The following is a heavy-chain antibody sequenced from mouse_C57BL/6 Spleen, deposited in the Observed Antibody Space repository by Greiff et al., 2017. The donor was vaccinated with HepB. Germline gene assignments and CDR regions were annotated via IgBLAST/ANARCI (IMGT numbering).Heavy chain of an antibody. J-gene: IGHJ4*01. V-gene: IGHV1-15*01. CDR1: GYTFTDYE. CDR3: TRCYNYDHYAMDY. Sequence: QVQLQQSGAELVRPGASVTLSCKASGYTFTDYEMHWVKQTPVHGLEWIGAIDPETGGTAYNQKFKGKAILTADKSSSTAYMELRSLTSEDSAVYYCTRCYNYDHYAMDYWGQGTSVTVSS. D-gene: IGHD2-12*01. CDR2: IDPETGGT.